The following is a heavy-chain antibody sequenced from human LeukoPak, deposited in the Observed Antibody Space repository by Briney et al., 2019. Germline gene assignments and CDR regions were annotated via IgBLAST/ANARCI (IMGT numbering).Heavy chain of an antibody. J-gene: IGHJ4*02. D-gene: IGHD5-12*01. CDR1: GFTFRNYA. CDR2: IPSSGDGT. V-gene: IGHV3-23*01. Sequence: GGPLRLSCAASGFTFRNYAMTWVRQAPGKGLEWVSSIPSSGDGTYYADSVKGRSTISRDNSKNMLYLQMNSLRAEDTAVYYCARRTSGAFDFWDQGTLVTVSS. CDR3: ARRTSGAFDF.